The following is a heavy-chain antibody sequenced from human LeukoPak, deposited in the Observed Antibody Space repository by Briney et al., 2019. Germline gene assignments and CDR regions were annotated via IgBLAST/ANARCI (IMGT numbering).Heavy chain of an antibody. CDR2: INPSGGST. CDR1: GYTFTSYY. D-gene: IGHD1-20*01. J-gene: IGHJ3*02. V-gene: IGHV1-46*01. CDR3: ARDPRGLDNWNQGAFDI. Sequence: GASVKVSCKASGYTFTSYYMHWVRQARGQGLEWMGIINPSGGSTSYAQKFQGRVTMTRDTSTSTVYMELSSLRSEDTAVYYCARDPRGLDNWNQGAFDIWGQGTMVTVSS.